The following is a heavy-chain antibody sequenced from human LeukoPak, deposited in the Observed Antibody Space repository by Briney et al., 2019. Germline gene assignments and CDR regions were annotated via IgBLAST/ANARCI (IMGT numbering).Heavy chain of an antibody. V-gene: IGHV1-24*01. J-gene: IGHJ4*02. CDR1: GYTLSELS. CDR2: FDPEDGET. Sequence: ASVKVSCKVSGYTLSELSMHWVRQAPGKGLEWMGGFDPEDGETIYAQKFQGRVTMTEDTSSDTAYMELSSLRSEDTAVYYCAKASGLELTNYYDSSGYYTFDYWGQGTLVTVSS. D-gene: IGHD3-22*01. CDR3: AKASGLELTNYYDSSGYYTFDY.